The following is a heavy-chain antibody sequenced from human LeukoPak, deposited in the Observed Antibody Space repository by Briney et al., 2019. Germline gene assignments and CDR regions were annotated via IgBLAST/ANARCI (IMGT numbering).Heavy chain of an antibody. V-gene: IGHV4-38-2*01. J-gene: IGHJ3*02. CDR2: IYHSGST. CDR3: ARVFEYDFWSGLFAFDI. Sequence: PSETLSLTCAVSGYSISSGYYWGWIRQPPGKGLEWIGSIYHSGSTYYNPSLKSRVTISVDTSKNQFSLKLSSVTAADTAVYYCARVFEYDFWSGLFAFDIWGQGTMVTVSS. D-gene: IGHD3-3*01. CDR1: GYSISSGYY.